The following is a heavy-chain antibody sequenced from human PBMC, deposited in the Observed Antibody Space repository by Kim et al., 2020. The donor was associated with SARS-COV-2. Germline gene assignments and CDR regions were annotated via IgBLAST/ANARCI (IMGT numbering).Heavy chain of an antibody. CDR2: INHSGST. Sequence: SETLSLTCAVYGGSFSGYYWSWIRQPPGKGLEWIGEINHSGSTNYNPSLKSRVTISVDTSKNQFSLKLSSVTAADTAVYYCARFSASGRSPPYGGNSEGFDYWGQGTLVTVSS. CDR3: ARFSASGRSPPYGGNSEGFDY. D-gene: IGHD4-17*01. V-gene: IGHV4-34*01. CDR1: GGSFSGYY. J-gene: IGHJ4*02.